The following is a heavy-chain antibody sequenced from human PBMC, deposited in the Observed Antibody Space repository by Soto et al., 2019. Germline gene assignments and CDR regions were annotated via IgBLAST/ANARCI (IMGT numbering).Heavy chain of an antibody. CDR3: VRTIVGATKGGWFDP. CDR2: FSGRDATT. J-gene: IGHJ5*02. V-gene: IGHV3-23*01. D-gene: IGHD1-26*01. Sequence: GGSLRLSCAASGFTFRSYTMSWVRQAPGKGLEWVSSFSGRDATTYYADSVKGRFTIARDKSKNTMYLQMNSLRDEDTALYFCVRTIVGATKGGWFDPWGQGALVTVSS. CDR1: GFTFRSYT.